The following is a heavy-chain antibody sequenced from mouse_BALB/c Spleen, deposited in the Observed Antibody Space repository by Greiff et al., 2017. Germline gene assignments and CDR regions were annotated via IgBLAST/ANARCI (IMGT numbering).Heavy chain of an antibody. D-gene: IGHD2-10*02. CDR2: ISYSGST. J-gene: IGHJ3*01. CDR3: ARGGYGNHRAFAY. V-gene: IGHV3-2*02. CDR1: GYSITSDYA. Sequence: EVKLMESGPGLVKPSQSLSLTCTVTGYSITSDYAWNWIRQFPGNKLEWMGYISYSGSTSYNPSLKSRISITRDTSKNQFFLQLNSVTTEDTATYYCARGGYGNHRAFAYWGQGTLVTVSA.